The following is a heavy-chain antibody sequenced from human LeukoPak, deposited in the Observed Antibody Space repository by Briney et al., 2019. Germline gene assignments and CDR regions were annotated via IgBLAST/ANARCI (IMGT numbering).Heavy chain of an antibody. V-gene: IGHV3-66*02. CDR3: AREFRSSTDS. CDR1: GFTVSSNY. D-gene: IGHD2-2*01. CDR2: IYSGGST. J-gene: IGHJ5*01. Sequence: GGSLLLSCTASGFTVSSNYMSWVRQAPGKGLEWVSVIYSGGSTYYADSVKGRFTISRDNSKNTLYLQMNSLRAEDTAVYYCAREFRSSTDSWGQGTLVTVAS.